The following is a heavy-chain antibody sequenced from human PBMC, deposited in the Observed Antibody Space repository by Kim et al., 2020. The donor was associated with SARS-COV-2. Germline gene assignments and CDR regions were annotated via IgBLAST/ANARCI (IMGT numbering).Heavy chain of an antibody. J-gene: IGHJ4*02. D-gene: IGHD3-16*02. CDR2: IYYSGNT. CDR1: GGSISGYH. Sequence: SETLSLTCTVSGGSISGYHWSWIRQSPGRGLEWIGYIYYSGNTNYSPSLKSRVTISIDTSKNQFSLKLRSVTTADTAVYYCARGTYDYVWGSYRFVYWGQVTLVTVSS. V-gene: IGHV4-59*01. CDR3: ARGTYDYVWGSYRFVY.